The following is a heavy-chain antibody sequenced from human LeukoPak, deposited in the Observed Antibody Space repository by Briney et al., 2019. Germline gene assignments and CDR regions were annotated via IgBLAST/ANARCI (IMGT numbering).Heavy chain of an antibody. CDR2: INHSGST. J-gene: IGHJ4*02. CDR3: ARGPCSGGSCYSRGIRRNFDY. V-gene: IGHV4-34*01. CDR1: GGSFSGYY. D-gene: IGHD2-15*01. Sequence: SETLSLTCAVYGGSFSGYYWSWIRQPPGKGLEWIGEINHSGSTNYNPSHKSRVTISVDTSKNQFSLKLSSVTAADTAVYYCARGPCSGGSCYSRGIRRNFDYWGQGTLVTVSS.